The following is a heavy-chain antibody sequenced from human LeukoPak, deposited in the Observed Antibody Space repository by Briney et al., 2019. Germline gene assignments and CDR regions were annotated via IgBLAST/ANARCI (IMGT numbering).Heavy chain of an antibody. CDR1: GFTFSSYA. J-gene: IGHJ4*02. Sequence: PGGSLRLSCAASGFTFSSYAMHWVRQAPGKGLEWVAVISYDGSNKYYADSVKGRFTISRDNSKNTLYLQMNSLRAEDTAVYYCASIRGLGSSYYYDSSGAEQDYWGQGTLVTVSS. CDR3: ASIRGLGSSYYYDSSGAEQDY. CDR2: ISYDGSNK. D-gene: IGHD3-22*01. V-gene: IGHV3-30*04.